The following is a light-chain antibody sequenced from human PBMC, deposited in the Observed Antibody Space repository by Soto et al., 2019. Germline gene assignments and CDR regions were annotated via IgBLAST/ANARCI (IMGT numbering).Light chain of an antibody. CDR3: SSYTTSSTRV. J-gene: IGLJ2*01. CDR2: EVS. Sequence: QSALTQPASVSGSPGQSITISCSGTSSDVGGYNYVSWYQQLPGKAPKLMIYEVSNRPSGVSNRFSGSKSGNTASLTISGLQAKDEADYYCSSYTTSSTRVFGGGTKLTVL. CDR1: SSDVGGYNY. V-gene: IGLV2-14*01.